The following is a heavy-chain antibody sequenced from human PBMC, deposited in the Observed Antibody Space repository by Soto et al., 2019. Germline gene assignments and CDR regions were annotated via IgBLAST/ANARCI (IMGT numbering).Heavy chain of an antibody. CDR3: ARPLWRDDYNWGYFDL. D-gene: IGHD4-4*01. Sequence: QVQLVESGGGVVQPGRSLRLSCAASGFTFSSYAMHWVRQVPGKGLEWVAVISYDGSKKYYADSVKGRFTISRDNSKNTLYLQMNSLRAEDTAVYYCARPLWRDDYNWGYFDLWGRGTLVTVSS. J-gene: IGHJ2*01. CDR1: GFTFSSYA. CDR2: ISYDGSKK. V-gene: IGHV3-30-3*01.